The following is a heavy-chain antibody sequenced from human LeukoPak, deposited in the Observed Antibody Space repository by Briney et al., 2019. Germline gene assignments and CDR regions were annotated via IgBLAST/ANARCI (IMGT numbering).Heavy chain of an antibody. D-gene: IGHD3-16*02. CDR3: ARDRAYGYVWGSYRYIWFDP. Sequence: SQTLSLTCTVSGGSISSGSYYWSWIRQPAGKGLEWIGRIYTSGSTNYNPSLKSRVTISVDTSKNQFSLKLSSVTAADTAVYYCARDRAYGYVWGSYRYIWFDPWGQGTLVTVSS. CDR1: GGSISSGSYY. CDR2: IYTSGST. J-gene: IGHJ5*02. V-gene: IGHV4-61*02.